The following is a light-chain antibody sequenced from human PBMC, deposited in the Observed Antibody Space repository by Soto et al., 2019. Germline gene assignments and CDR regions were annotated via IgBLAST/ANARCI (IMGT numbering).Light chain of an antibody. CDR3: QQTYSTSRT. V-gene: IGKV1-39*01. Sequence: DIKMTQSPSPVSASIGDRVTITCRASQRISNYLNWYQQKPGKAPKLLIYAASSLQSGVPSRFSGSGSGTDFTLTFSSLQPEDSATYYCQQTYSTSRTFGQGTKVDIK. CDR1: QRISNY. J-gene: IGKJ1*01. CDR2: AAS.